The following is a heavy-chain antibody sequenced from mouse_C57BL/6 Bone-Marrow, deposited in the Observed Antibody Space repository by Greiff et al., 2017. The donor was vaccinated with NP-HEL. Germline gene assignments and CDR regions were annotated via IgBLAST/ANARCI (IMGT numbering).Heavy chain of an antibody. Sequence: EVQRVESGEGLVKPGGSLKLSCAASGFTFSSYAMSWVRQTPEKRLEWVAYISSGGDYIYYADTVKGRFTISRDNARNTLYLQMSSLKSEDTAMYYCTRASSYYYAMDYWGQGTSVTVSS. D-gene: IGHD1-1*01. CDR1: GFTFSSYA. CDR2: ISSGGDYI. CDR3: TRASSYYYAMDY. J-gene: IGHJ4*01. V-gene: IGHV5-9-1*02.